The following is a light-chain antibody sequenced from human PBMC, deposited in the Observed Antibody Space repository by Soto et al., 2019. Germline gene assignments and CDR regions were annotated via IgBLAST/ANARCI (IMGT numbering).Light chain of an antibody. Sequence: EIVLPQSPATLSLSPGERATLSCRASQSVSSYLAWYQQKPGQAPRLLIDDASNRATGIPARFSGSGSGTDFTLTISSLEPEDFAVYYCQQGSNWPPWTFGQGTKVEIK. CDR2: DAS. CDR1: QSVSSY. J-gene: IGKJ1*01. V-gene: IGKV3-11*01. CDR3: QQGSNWPPWT.